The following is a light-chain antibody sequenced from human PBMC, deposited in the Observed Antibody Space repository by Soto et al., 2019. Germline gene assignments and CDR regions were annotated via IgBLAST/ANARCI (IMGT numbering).Light chain of an antibody. Sequence: QSVLTQPPSVSGAPGQRVTISCTVSGSTFGAGSDVQWYQQVPGTAPKLLISYNTNRPSGVPDRFSGSKSGTSASLAISGLQPEDEADYYWQCYDSSLTVLFGGGTKLTVL. CDR1: GSTFGAGSD. CDR2: YNT. CDR3: QCYDSSLTVL. V-gene: IGLV1-40*01. J-gene: IGLJ2*01.